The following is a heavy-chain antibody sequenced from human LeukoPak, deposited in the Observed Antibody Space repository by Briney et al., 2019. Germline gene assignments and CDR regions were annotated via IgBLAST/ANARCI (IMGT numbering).Heavy chain of an antibody. D-gene: IGHD3-16*01. CDR2: ITSDSAFM. CDR1: GFNLKTYS. J-gene: IGHJ6*03. CDR3: ARDLTSAYWTPGGYYYYMDV. Sequence: GGSLRLSCAASGFNLKTYSISWVRQAPGKGLEWISYITSDSAFMYYADSVKGRFTISRDNAKNSVCLQMHSLRVEDTAVYYCARDLTSAYWTPGGYYYYMDVWGKGTTVTVSS. V-gene: IGHV3-48*01.